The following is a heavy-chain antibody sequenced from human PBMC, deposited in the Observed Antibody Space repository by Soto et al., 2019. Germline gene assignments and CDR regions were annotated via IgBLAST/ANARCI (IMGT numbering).Heavy chain of an antibody. D-gene: IGHD5-18*01. V-gene: IGHV3-30*18. Sequence: QVQLVESGGGVVQPGRSLRLSCAASGFTFSPYGMHWVRQAPGKGLEWVALISYDESKKFYADSVKGRFTISRDNSKTTVYLQMNSLRAEDTAVYYCAKDHYRGYSYAHDYWGQGTLVTVSS. CDR2: ISYDESKK. CDR3: AKDHYRGYSYAHDY. J-gene: IGHJ4*02. CDR1: GFTFSPYG.